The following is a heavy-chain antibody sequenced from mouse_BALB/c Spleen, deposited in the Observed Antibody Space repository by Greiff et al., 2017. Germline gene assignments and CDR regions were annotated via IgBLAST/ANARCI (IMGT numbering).Heavy chain of an antibody. V-gene: IGHV5-6-5*01. J-gene: IGHJ4*01. CDR2: ISSGGST. Sequence: EVKLVESGGGLVKPGGSLKLSCAASGFTFSSYAMSWVRQTPEKRLEWVASISSGGSTYYPDSVKGRFTISRDNARNILYLQMSSLRSEDTAMYYCARGLFITTVVAPYYYAMDYWGQGTSVTVSS. D-gene: IGHD1-1*01. CDR3: ARGLFITTVVAPYYYAMDY. CDR1: GFTFSSYA.